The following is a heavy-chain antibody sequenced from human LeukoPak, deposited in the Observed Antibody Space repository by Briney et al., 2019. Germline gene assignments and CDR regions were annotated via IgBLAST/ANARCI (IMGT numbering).Heavy chain of an antibody. CDR1: GFSLSTSGVG. CDR2: IYWDDDK. D-gene: IGHD3-22*01. V-gene: IGHV2-5*02. J-gene: IGHJ4*02. CDR3: AHKGHLDSSGYYFD. Sequence: SGPTLVKPPQTLTLTCTFSGFSLSTSGVGVGWIRQPPGKALEWLALIYWDDDKRYSPSLKSRLTITKDTSKNQVVLTMTNMDPVDTATYYCAHKGHLDSSGYYFDGGQGTLVTVSS.